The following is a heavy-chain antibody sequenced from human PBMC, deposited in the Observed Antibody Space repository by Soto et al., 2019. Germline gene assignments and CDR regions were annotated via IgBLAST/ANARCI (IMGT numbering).Heavy chain of an antibody. CDR2: IYYSGST. CDR1: GGSISSGDYY. V-gene: IGHV4-30-4*01. Sequence: SETLSLTCTVSGGSISSGDYYWSWIRQPPGKGLEWIGYIYYSGSTYYNPSLKSRVTISVDTSKNQFSLKLSSVTAADTAVYYCARRIQGHYPRDNWFDPWGQGTLVTVSS. D-gene: IGHD3-10*01. CDR3: ARRIQGHYPRDNWFDP. J-gene: IGHJ5*02.